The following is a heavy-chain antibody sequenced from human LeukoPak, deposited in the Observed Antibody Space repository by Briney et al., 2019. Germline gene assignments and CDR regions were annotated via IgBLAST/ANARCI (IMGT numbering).Heavy chain of an antibody. Sequence: GRSLRLSCAAPGLTFSHYAMNWVRRAPGKGLEWVAVISSDGSNRFYADSVKGRFTVSRDNSKNTLYLQMNSLRVEDTAVYYCAGDNDTDYSSSPGWFDSWGQGTLVTVSS. J-gene: IGHJ5*01. CDR2: ISSDGSNR. CDR1: GLTFSHYA. V-gene: IGHV3-30-3*01. CDR3: AGDNDTDYSSSPGWFDS. D-gene: IGHD6-6*01.